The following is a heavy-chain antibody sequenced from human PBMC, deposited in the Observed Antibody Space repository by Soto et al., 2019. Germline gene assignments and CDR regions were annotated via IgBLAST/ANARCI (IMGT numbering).Heavy chain of an antibody. CDR1: GFTFSSYA. J-gene: IGHJ4*02. CDR2: ISGSGGST. D-gene: IGHD6-19*01. V-gene: IGHV3-23*01. CDR3: AKAPGYSSGWLTY. Sequence: PGGSLRLSCAASGFTFSSYAMNWVRQAPGKGLEWVSSISGSGGSTYYADSVKGRFTISRDNSKSTLYLQMNRLRAEDTAVYYCAKAPGYSSGWLTYWGQGTPVTVSS.